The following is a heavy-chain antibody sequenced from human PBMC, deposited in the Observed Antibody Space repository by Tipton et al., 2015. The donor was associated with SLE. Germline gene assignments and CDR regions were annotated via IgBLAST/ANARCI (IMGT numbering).Heavy chain of an antibody. J-gene: IGHJ3*02. CDR1: GGSFSDYY. V-gene: IGHV4-34*01. Sequence: TLSLTCAVYGGSFSDYYWSWIRQPPGKGLEWIGEISHTGSTNYNPSLKSRVTISVDTSKNQFSLKLSSVTAADTAVYYCARGKGNAFDIWGQGTMVTVSS. CDR2: ISHTGST. CDR3: ARGKGNAFDI.